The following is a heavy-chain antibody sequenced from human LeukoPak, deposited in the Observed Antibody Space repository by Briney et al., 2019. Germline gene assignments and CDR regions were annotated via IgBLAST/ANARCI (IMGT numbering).Heavy chain of an antibody. V-gene: IGHV4-31*02. Sequence: LRLSCAASGFTFSDYYMSWIRQQPGKGLEWIGYIHYSGTTYYNPSLKSRVTISVDTSKNQLSLKLNSVTAADTAVYYCARSWENWFDPWGQGTLVTVSS. CDR1: GFTFSDYY. CDR2: IHYSGTT. CDR3: ARSWENWFDP. J-gene: IGHJ5*02. D-gene: IGHD1-26*01.